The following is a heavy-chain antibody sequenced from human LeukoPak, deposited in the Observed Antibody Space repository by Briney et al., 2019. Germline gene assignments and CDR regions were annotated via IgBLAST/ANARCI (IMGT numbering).Heavy chain of an antibody. CDR1: GYTFSSYG. V-gene: IGHV1-18*01. J-gene: IGHJ4*02. CDR3: ARERRGYSYGRGDY. D-gene: IGHD5-18*01. Sequence: ASVKVSCKASGYTFSSYGISWVRQAPGQGLEWVGWISGYNGDTRYAQNLQGRVTVTTDTSTSTAYMELRSLRSDDTAVYYCARERRGYSYGRGDYWGQGTLVTVSS. CDR2: ISGYNGDT.